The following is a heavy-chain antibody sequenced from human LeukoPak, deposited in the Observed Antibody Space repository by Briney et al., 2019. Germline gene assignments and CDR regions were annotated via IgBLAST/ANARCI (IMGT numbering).Heavy chain of an antibody. V-gene: IGHV1-69*04. CDR3: ARSSPHYSIRHWYFDL. Sequence: ASVKVSCNASGGTFSSYAISWVRQAPGQGLEWMGRIIPILGIANYAQKFQGRVTITADKSTSTAYMELSSLRSEDTAVYYCARSSPHYSIRHWYFDLWGRGTLVTVSS. CDR1: GGTFSSYA. D-gene: IGHD2-21*01. J-gene: IGHJ2*01. CDR2: IIPILGIA.